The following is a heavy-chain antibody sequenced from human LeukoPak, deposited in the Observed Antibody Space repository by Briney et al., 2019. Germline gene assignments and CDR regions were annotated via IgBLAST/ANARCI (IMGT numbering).Heavy chain of an antibody. CDR3: AWCLYYQLRNWCDP. Sequence: SVKVSCKASGGTLSSYAISWERHAPGQGLEWMGGFLPIFGTANYAQEFQGRVTITTDESTSTAYMELSSLRSEDTAVYYCAWCLYYQLRNWCDPGGQGTLVTVSS. CDR2: FLPIFGTA. J-gene: IGHJ5*02. V-gene: IGHV1-69*05. CDR1: GGTLSSYA. D-gene: IGHD4/OR15-4a*01.